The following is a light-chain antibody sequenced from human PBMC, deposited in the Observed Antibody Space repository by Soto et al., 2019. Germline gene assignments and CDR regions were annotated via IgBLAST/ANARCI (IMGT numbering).Light chain of an antibody. V-gene: IGKV1-12*01. J-gene: IGKJ1*01. CDR3: QQAHSLPRT. Sequence: DIQMTQSPSSLSASEGDRVTITCRASQGIGSWLAWYQQQPGKAPKLLIYAASTLQSGVPSRFSGSGSGTDFTLTISSLQPEDFATYYCQQAHSLPRTFGQGTKVDIK. CDR2: AAS. CDR1: QGIGSW.